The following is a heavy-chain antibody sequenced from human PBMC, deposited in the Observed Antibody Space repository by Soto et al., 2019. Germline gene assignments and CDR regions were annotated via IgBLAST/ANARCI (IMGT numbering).Heavy chain of an antibody. D-gene: IGHD6-6*01. V-gene: IGHV4-34*01. J-gene: IGHJ4*02. CDR1: GVSFSGYY. Sequence: SETLSLTCAVYGVSFSGYYWSWVRQPPGKGLEWIGEINHSGSTNYNPSLKSRVTISVDTSKNQFSLKLSSVTAADTAVYYCARTSRFDYWGQGTLVTVSS. CDR3: ARTSRFDY. CDR2: INHSGST.